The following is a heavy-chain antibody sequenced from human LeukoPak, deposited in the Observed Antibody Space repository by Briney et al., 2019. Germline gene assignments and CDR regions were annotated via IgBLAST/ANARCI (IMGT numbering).Heavy chain of an antibody. D-gene: IGHD2-2*01. V-gene: IGHV3-53*01. Sequence: GRSLRLSCAASGFTFSSYGMHWVRQAPGKGLEWVSVIYSGGSTYYADSVKGRFTISRDNSKNTLYLQMNSLRAEDTAVYYCANLYCSSTSCLYWGQGTLVTVSS. CDR2: IYSGGST. J-gene: IGHJ4*02. CDR1: GFTFSSYG. CDR3: ANLYCSSTSCLY.